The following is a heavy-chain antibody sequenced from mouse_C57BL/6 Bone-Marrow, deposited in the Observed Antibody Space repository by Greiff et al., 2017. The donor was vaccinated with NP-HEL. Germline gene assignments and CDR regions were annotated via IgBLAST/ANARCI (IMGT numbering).Heavy chain of an antibody. CDR2: INPNNGGT. D-gene: IGHD3-2*02. Sequence: EVQLQQSGPELVKPGASVKIPCKASGYTFTDYNMDWVKQSHGKSLEWIGDINPNNGGTIYNQKFKGKATLTVDKSSSTAYMERRSLTSEDTAVYYCARRRFGGQLRLRDYFDYWGQGTTLTVSS. CDR1: GYTFTDYN. V-gene: IGHV1-18*01. J-gene: IGHJ2*01. CDR3: ARRRFGGQLRLRDYFDY.